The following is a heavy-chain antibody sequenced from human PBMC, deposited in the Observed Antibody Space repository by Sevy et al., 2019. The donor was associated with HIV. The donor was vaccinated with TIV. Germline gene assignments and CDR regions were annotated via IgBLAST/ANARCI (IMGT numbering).Heavy chain of an antibody. J-gene: IGHJ6*02. Sequence: GGSLRLSCAASGFTVSSNYMSWVRQAPGKGLEWVSVIYSGGSTYYADAVKGRFTISRDNSKNTLYLQMKSLRAEDTAVYYYARVNCSGGSCYYYYGMDVWGQGTTVTVSS. CDR3: ARVNCSGGSCYYYYGMDV. CDR2: IYSGGST. CDR1: GFTVSSNY. D-gene: IGHD2-15*01. V-gene: IGHV3-53*01.